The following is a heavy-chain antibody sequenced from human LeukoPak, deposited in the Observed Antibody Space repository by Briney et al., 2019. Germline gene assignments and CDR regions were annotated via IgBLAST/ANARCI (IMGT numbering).Heavy chain of an antibody. D-gene: IGHD1-26*01. CDR3: ARDRRDSGTNYFDY. CDR2: ISSSGSTI. CDR1: GFTFSSYS. J-gene: IGHJ4*02. Sequence: GGSLRLSCAASGFTFSSYSMNWVRQAPGKGLEWVSYISSSGSTIYYADSVKGRFTISRDNAKNSLYLQMNSLRAEDTAVYYCARDRRDSGTNYFDYWGQGTLVTVSS. V-gene: IGHV3-48*04.